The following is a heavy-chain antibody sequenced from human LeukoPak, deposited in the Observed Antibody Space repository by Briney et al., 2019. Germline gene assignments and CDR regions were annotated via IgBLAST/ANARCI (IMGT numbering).Heavy chain of an antibody. D-gene: IGHD3-22*01. J-gene: IGHJ4*02. V-gene: IGHV1-69*05. CDR3: ARAKYYYDSSGYYQLDY. CDR1: GGTFSSYA. CDR2: IIPIFGTA. Sequence: ASVKVSCKASGGTFSSYAISWVRQAPGQGLEWMGGIIPIFGTANYAQKFQGRVTITTGESTSTAYMELSSLRSEDTAVYYCARAKYYYDSSGYYQLDYWGQGTLVTVSS.